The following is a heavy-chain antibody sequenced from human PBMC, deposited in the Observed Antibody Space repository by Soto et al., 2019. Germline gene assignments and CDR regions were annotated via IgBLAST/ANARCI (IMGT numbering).Heavy chain of an antibody. Sequence: QVQLQESGPGLVKPSQTLSLTCTVSGGSISSGGYYWSWIRQHPGKGLEWIGYIYYSGSTYYNPSLKRRVTISVDPSRNQFSLKLSSVTAADTALYYCARGDSSGRSSEDYWGQGTLVTVSS. J-gene: IGHJ4*02. CDR3: ARGDSSGRSSEDY. V-gene: IGHV4-31*03. CDR1: GGSISSGGYY. CDR2: IYYSGST. D-gene: IGHD6-19*01.